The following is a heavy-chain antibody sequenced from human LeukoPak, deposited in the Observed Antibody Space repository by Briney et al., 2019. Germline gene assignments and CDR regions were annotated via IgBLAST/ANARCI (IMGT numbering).Heavy chain of an antibody. V-gene: IGHV1-8*01. CDR1: GYTFTSYD. CDR2: MNPNSGNT. J-gene: IGHJ5*02. Sequence: ASVKVSCKASGYTFTSYDINWVRQATGQGLEWMGWMNPNSGNTGYAQKFQGRVTMTRNTSISTAYMELSSLRSEDTAVYYCARAMVRGVIIARRWFDPWGQGTLVTVSS. CDR3: ARAMVRGVIIARRWFDP. D-gene: IGHD3-10*01.